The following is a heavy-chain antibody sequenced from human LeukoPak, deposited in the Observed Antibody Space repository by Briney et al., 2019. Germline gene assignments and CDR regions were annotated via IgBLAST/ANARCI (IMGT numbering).Heavy chain of an antibody. J-gene: IGHJ3*02. D-gene: IGHD4-23*01. CDR3: ARIVARYGGAFDI. Sequence: ASVKVSCKASGYTFTSYDINWVRQATGQGLEWMGWMNPNSGNTGYAQKFQGRVTITRNTSISTAYMELSSLRSEDTAVYYCARIVARYGGAFDIWGQGTMVTVSS. CDR2: MNPNSGNT. CDR1: GYTFTSYD. V-gene: IGHV1-8*03.